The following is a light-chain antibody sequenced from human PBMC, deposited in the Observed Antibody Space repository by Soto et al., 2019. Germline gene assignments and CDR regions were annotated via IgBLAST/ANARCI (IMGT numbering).Light chain of an antibody. J-gene: IGKJ5*01. Sequence: QFPPARTVCTENGATLSCRASQGIGDTLAWYQHKPGQTPSLLIYGASTRATGIPARFSGSGSETEFTLTVSSLQPDDSAVYYCQQYHNLPLTFGQGTRVEIK. CDR2: GAS. CDR3: QQYHNLPLT. V-gene: IGKV3-15*01. CDR1: QGIGDT.